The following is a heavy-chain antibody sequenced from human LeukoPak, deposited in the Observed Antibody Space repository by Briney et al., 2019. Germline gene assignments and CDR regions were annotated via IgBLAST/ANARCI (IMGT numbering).Heavy chain of an antibody. CDR3: ARVFDTYYMDV. J-gene: IGHJ6*03. V-gene: IGHV1-2*02. CDR2: INPKSSGT. Sequence: ASVKVSCKASGYTFTDYSLHWVRQAPGQGLEWMGWINPKSSGTNYAQKFQDRVTMTSDTSISTAYMELVRLRSDDTAVYYCARVFDTYYMDVWGKGTTVTVSS. CDR1: GYTFTDYS.